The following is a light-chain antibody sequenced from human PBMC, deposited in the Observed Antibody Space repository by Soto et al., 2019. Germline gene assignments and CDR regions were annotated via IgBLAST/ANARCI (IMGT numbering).Light chain of an antibody. Sequence: DIQMTQSPSSLSASVGDRVTITCRASQDIINSLAWFQQKPGKAPKSLIYAAVSLQSGVTSKFSGSGSGTDFTLTISSLQPEDFATYYCQKYNISPLTFGGGTKVEIK. V-gene: IGKV1-16*02. CDR3: QKYNISPLT. J-gene: IGKJ4*01. CDR2: AAV. CDR1: QDIINS.